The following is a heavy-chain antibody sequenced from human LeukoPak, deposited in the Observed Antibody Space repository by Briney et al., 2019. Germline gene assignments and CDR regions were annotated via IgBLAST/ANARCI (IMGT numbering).Heavy chain of an antibody. CDR2: IYYSGST. Sequence: SETLSLTCTVSGGSISSSSYYWGWIRQPPGKGLEWIGSIYYSGSTYYNPSLKSRVTISVDTSKNQFSLKLSSVTAADTSVYYCARRAVAGPFDYWGQGTLVTVCS. CDR3: ARRAVAGPFDY. CDR1: GGSISSSSYY. D-gene: IGHD6-19*01. V-gene: IGHV4-39*01. J-gene: IGHJ4*02.